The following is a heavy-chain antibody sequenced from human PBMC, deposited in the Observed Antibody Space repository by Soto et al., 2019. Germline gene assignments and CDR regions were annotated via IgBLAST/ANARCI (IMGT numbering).Heavy chain of an antibody. J-gene: IGHJ4*02. Sequence: PSETLSLTCAVSGGSISSGGYYWNWIRQLPGKGLEWIGHIYYSGSTYYNPSLKGRLTISVDTSKSLFSLNLSSVTAADTAVYYCVLRYDYRFYWGQGDLVTVSS. CDR1: GGSISSGGYY. CDR3: VLRYDYRFY. V-gene: IGHV4-31*11. CDR2: IYYSGST. D-gene: IGHD4-4*01.